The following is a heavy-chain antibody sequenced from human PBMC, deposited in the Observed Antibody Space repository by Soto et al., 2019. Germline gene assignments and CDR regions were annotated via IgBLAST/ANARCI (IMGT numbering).Heavy chain of an antibody. CDR3: ARDKREITMVGGVIIPDVFDI. D-gene: IGHD3-10*01. CDR1: GFTFSSYA. CDR2: ISYDGSNK. Sequence: GGSLRLSCAASGFTFSSYAMHWVRQAPGKGLEWVAVISYDGSNKYYADSVKGRFTISRDNSKNTLYLQVNSLRAEDTAVYYCARDKREITMVGGVIIPDVFDIWGQGKMVTVSS. V-gene: IGHV3-30-3*01. J-gene: IGHJ3*02.